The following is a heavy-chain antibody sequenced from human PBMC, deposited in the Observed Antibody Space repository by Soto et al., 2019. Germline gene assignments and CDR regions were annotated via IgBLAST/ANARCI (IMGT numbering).Heavy chain of an antibody. V-gene: IGHV4-31*03. CDR3: ARVCGGDCHYGMDV. CDR2: IYYSGST. CDR1: GGSISSGGYY. J-gene: IGHJ6*02. Sequence: QVQLQESGPGLVKPSQTLSLTCTVSGGSISSGGYYWSWIRQHPGKGLEWIGYIYYSGSTYYNPSLKSRVTISVEPSKNQFSLKLSSVTAADTAVYYWARVCGGDCHYGMDVWGQGTTVTVSS. D-gene: IGHD2-21*02.